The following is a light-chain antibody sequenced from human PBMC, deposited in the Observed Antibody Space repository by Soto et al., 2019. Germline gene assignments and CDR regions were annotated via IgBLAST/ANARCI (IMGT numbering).Light chain of an antibody. V-gene: IGKV3-15*01. CDR3: QQYNNWPPWT. Sequence: EIVMTQSPATLSVSPGERATLSCRASQSVRNNLAWYQQKPGQAPRLLIYGASTRATGIPAMFSGSGSGTEFTLTISSLQSEDFAVYHCQQYNNWPPWTFGQGTKVEIK. CDR1: QSVRNN. J-gene: IGKJ1*01. CDR2: GAS.